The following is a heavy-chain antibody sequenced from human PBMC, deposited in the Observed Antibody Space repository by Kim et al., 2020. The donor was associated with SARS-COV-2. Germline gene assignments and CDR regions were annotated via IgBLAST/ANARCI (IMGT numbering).Heavy chain of an antibody. CDR2: ISQTGIPI. D-gene: IGHD2-8*01. V-gene: IGHV3-11*01. CDR1: RFTFSDYC. CDR3: GKWVGGIDV. J-gene: IGHJ6*02. Sequence: GGSLRLSCAASRFTFSDYCMTWIRQAPGKGLECVAYISQTGIPIYCSNSVRGRFTISRDNAKNSLYLQMNSLSVEDTAIDYCGKWVGGIDVWGQGTPVTVSS.